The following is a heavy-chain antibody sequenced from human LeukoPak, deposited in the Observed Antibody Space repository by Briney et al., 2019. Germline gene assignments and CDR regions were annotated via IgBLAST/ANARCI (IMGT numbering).Heavy chain of an antibody. V-gene: IGHV1-2*02. CDR1: GYTFTGYY. D-gene: IGHD2-15*01. J-gene: IGHJ4*02. CDR3: ARDLYIDVVVVAASPLDY. CDR2: INPNSGGT. Sequence: GASVKVSCKASGYTFTGYYMHWVRQAPGQGLEWMGWINPNSGGTNYAQKLQGRVTMTTDTSTSTAYMELRSLRSDDTAVYYCARDLYIDVVVVAASPLDYWGQGTLVTVSS.